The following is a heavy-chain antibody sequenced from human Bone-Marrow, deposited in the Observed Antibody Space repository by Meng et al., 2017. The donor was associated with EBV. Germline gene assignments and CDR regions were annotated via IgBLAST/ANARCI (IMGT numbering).Heavy chain of an antibody. Sequence: QITLTVSDPTLVRPTQTLALTCPFSGFSLSTIGVGVGWIRQPPGKALEWLALIYWDDDKRYSPSLKSRLTITKDTSKNQVVLTMTNMDPVDTATYYCAHRRLGYCSGGSCYSTGWFDPWGQGTLVTVSS. CDR2: IYWDDDK. J-gene: IGHJ5*02. D-gene: IGHD2-15*01. V-gene: IGHV2-5*02. CDR1: GFSLSTIGVG. CDR3: AHRRLGYCSGGSCYSTGWFDP.